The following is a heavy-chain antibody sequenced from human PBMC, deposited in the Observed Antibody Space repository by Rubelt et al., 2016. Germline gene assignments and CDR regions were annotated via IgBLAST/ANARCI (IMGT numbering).Heavy chain of an antibody. D-gene: IGHD1-26*01. Sequence: QVQLVQSGAEVKKPGASVKVSCKASGYTFTSYYMHWVRQAPGQGLEWMGRNDPKSVVTKISLGFKGSVTVTWDTAIKTWFMVLSSLKSDDTAVYYCARRKDGATLHFYSWGQGTLVTVSS. V-gene: IGHV1-2*06. CDR2: NDPKSVVT. CDR3: ARRKDGATLHFYS. CDR1: GYTFTSYY. J-gene: IGHJ4*02.